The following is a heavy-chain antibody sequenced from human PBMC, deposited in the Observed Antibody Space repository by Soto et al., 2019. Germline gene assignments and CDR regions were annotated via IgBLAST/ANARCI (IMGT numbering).Heavy chain of an antibody. V-gene: IGHV4-59*01. CDR2: TDSSGST. D-gene: IGHD3-3*01. CDR1: GGSLTSYY. J-gene: IGHJ4*02. CDR3: AKIFAVVTFDV. Sequence: SETLSLTCSVSGGSLTSYYWSWIRQPPGKGLEWIGYTDSSGSTSYNPSLKSRVTIIVDTSKNQFSLRLSSVTAADTAMFYCAKIFAVVTFDVWGLETLVTFPS.